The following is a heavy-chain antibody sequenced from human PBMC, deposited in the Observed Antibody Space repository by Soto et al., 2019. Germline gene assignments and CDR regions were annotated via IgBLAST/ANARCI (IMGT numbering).Heavy chain of an antibody. D-gene: IGHD6-13*01. Sequence: SQTLSLTCAISGDSVSSNSAAWNWIRQSPSRGLEWLGRTYYRSKWYNDYAVSVKSRITINPDTSKNQFSLQLNSVTPEDTAVYYCARMLGAAAGTLGPNWFDPWGQGTLVTVSS. CDR2: TYYRSKWYN. J-gene: IGHJ5*02. CDR1: GDSVSSNSAA. CDR3: ARMLGAAAGTLGPNWFDP. V-gene: IGHV6-1*01.